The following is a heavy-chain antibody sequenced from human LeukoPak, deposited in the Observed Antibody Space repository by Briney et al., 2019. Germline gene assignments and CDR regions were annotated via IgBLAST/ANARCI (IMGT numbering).Heavy chain of an antibody. V-gene: IGHV4-39*01. Sequence: SETLSLTCTVSGGSISSSSFWGWIRRPPGKGLEWIGHIFYSGSTYYNPSLKRRVTLSVDTSDNQFSLRLTSVSAADTAIYYCARRGITYSTSYFDSWGQGILVTVSP. D-gene: IGHD6-13*01. J-gene: IGHJ4*02. CDR2: IFYSGST. CDR1: GGSISSSSF. CDR3: ARRGITYSTSYFDS.